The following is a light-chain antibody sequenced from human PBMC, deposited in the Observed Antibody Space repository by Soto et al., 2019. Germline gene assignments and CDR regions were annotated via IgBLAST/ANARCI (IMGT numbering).Light chain of an antibody. CDR3: QQYNTK. CDR2: KAS. CDR1: QTINNW. J-gene: IGKJ2*01. V-gene: IGKV1-5*03. Sequence: DIQMTQSPSALSASVGDRVTITCRASQTINNWLAWYQQKPGKAPKLLIYKASTLASGVPSRFSGSGSRTEFTLTISSLQPDDSATYYCQQYNTKFGQGTKVDIK.